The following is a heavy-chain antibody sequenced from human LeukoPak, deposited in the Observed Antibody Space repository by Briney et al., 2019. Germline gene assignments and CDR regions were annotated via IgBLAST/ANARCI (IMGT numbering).Heavy chain of an antibody. CDR2: IYYSGNT. D-gene: IGHD6-19*01. V-gene: IGHV4-39*01. J-gene: IGHJ4*02. CDR1: GGSISSSSYY. CDR3: ARLRGHPWQWARAAYFDY. Sequence: SETLSLTCTVSGGSISSSSYYWGWIRQPPGKGLEWIGSIYYSGNTYYNPSLKSRVTISVDTSKNQFSLKLSSVTAADTAVYYCARLRGHPWQWARAAYFDYWGQGTLVTVSS.